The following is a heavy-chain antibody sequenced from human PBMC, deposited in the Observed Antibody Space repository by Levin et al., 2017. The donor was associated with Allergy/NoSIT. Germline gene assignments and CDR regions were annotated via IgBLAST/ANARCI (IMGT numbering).Heavy chain of an antibody. V-gene: IGHV4-39*01. CDR1: GGSISSSEYY. D-gene: IGHD3-22*01. CDR3: ARLGYYYEASGYNIDY. CDR2: IYYSGTT. Sequence: SQTLSLTCTVSGGSISSSEYYWGWIRQTPGKGLEWIGSIYYSGTTNYKPYLKSRLTITVDTSKNQFSLRLGSVTATDTAVYYCARLGYYYEASGYNIDYWGQGTLVTVSS. J-gene: IGHJ4*02.